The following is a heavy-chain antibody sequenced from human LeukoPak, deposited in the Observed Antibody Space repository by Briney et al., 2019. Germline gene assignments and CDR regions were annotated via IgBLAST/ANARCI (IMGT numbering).Heavy chain of an antibody. CDR1: GGSISSYY. D-gene: IGHD6-19*01. Sequence: KASETLSLTCTVSGGSISSYYWSWIRQPPGKGLEWIGYIYYSGSTNYNPSLKSRVTISVDTSKNQFSLKLSSVTAADTAVYYCARMAVAGTVGYLQHWGQGTLVTVSS. CDR2: IYYSGST. J-gene: IGHJ1*01. V-gene: IGHV4-59*08. CDR3: ARMAVAGTVGYLQH.